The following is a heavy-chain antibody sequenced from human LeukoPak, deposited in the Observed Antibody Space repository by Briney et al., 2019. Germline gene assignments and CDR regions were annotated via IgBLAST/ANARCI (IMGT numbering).Heavy chain of an antibody. CDR1: GFTFSSYG. V-gene: IGHV3-33*01. J-gene: IGHJ4*02. CDR3: AREGEGGDFDY. Sequence: GRSLRLSCAASGFTFSSYGMHWVRQAPGKGLEWVAVIWYGGSNKYYADSVKGRFTISRDKSKSTLYVQMNSLRLEDTAIYYCAREGEGGDFDYWGQGTLVTVSS. D-gene: IGHD3-16*01. CDR2: IWYGGSNK.